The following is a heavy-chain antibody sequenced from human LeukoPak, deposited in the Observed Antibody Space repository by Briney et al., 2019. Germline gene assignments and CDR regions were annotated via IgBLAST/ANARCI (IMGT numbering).Heavy chain of an antibody. CDR2: IYSGGST. V-gene: IGHV3-53*01. CDR1: GGSFSGYY. J-gene: IGHJ2*01. D-gene: IGHD3-22*01. CDR3: ARDRGLSGYYWYFDL. Sequence: ETLSLTCAVYGGSFSGYYWSWVRQAPGKGLEWVSVIYSGGSTYYADSVKGRFTISRDNSKNTLYLQMNSLRAEDTAVYYCARDRGLSGYYWYFDLWGRGTLVTVSS.